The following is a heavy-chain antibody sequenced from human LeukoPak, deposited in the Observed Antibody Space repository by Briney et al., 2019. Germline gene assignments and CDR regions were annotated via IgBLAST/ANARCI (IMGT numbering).Heavy chain of an antibody. J-gene: IGHJ4*02. CDR3: ARGRYSSTTYYFDS. CDR2: IYSGGAT. Sequence: GGSLRLSCAASGFDVGRNYMTWVRQAPGKGLEWVSFIYSGGATYYADSVRGRFTISRDNAKNSLYLQMNSLRAEDTAIYYCARGRYSSTTYYFDSWGQGTLVTVSS. CDR1: GFDVGRNY. V-gene: IGHV3-53*01. D-gene: IGHD6-13*01.